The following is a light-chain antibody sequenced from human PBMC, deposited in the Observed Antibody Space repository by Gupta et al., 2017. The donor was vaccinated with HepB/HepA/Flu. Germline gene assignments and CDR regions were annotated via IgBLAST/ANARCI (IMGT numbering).Light chain of an antibody. CDR3: IQGTFLRT. J-gene: IGKJ1*01. CDR1: QSLVHNDGYIY. CDR2: KVS. V-gene: IGKV2-30*02. Sequence: EVVMTQSALSLPVTLGQSASISCKSSQSLVHNDGYIYLNGFQQRPGQSPRRIIYKVSKRDFGGTDRFSGSGSGTDFALNVSGGVVKDVGIYYGIQGTFLRTFGQGSKVDI.